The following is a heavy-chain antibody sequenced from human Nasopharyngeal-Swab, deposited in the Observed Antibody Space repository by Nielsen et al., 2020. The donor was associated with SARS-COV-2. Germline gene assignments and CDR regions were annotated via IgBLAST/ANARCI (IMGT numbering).Heavy chain of an antibody. CDR1: GFTFDDYA. J-gene: IGHJ6*03. V-gene: IGHV3-43*02. CDR3: ARAQEYYYGRINYYMDV. Sequence: GESLKISCAASGFTFDDYAMHWVRQAPGKGLEWVSLISGDGGSTYYADSVKGRFTISRDNAKNSLYLQMNSLRAEDTAVYYCARAQEYYYGRINYYMDVWGKGTTVTVSS. D-gene: IGHD3-10*01. CDR2: ISGDGGST.